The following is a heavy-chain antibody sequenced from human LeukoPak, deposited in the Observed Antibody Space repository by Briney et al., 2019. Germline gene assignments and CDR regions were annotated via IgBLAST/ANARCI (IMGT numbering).Heavy chain of an antibody. Sequence: PGRTLRLSCAASGFTFSSYAMHWVRQPPGKGLEWVAVISYDGSNKYYADSVKGRFTISRDNSKNTLYLQMNSLRAEDTAVYYGAGDFGGFIAVAAWSAYTFDYWGQGTLVTVSS. D-gene: IGHD6-19*01. V-gene: IGHV3-30-3*01. J-gene: IGHJ4*02. CDR1: GFTFSSYA. CDR2: ISYDGSNK. CDR3: AGDFGGFIAVAAWSAYTFDY.